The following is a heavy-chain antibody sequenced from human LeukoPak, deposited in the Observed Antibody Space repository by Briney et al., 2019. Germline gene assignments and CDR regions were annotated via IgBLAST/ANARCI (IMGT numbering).Heavy chain of an antibody. Sequence: HPGGSLRLSCAASGFTFSGHGMHWVRQAPGKGLECVALVSYDGSNKYYADSVKGRFTISRDNSKNTVSLQTTSLRAEDTAVYYCVRAYSGFSSRGFDYWGQGTLVSVSS. D-gene: IGHD5-12*01. CDR2: VSYDGSNK. V-gene: IGHV3-33*01. J-gene: IGHJ4*02. CDR3: VRAYSGFSSRGFDY. CDR1: GFTFSGHG.